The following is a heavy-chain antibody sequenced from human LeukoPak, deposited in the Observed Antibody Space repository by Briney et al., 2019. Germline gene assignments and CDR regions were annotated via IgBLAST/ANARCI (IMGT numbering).Heavy chain of an antibody. CDR3: ARSGNYFDY. J-gene: IGHJ4*02. CDR1: GFTFSRYS. CDR2: ISSSSSYM. Sequence: GGSLRLSCAASGFTFSRYSMNWVRQAPGKGLEWVSSISSSSSYMYYGDPVKGRFTISRDNAKNSLYLQMNSLRAEDTAVYYCARSGNYFDYWGQGTLATVSS. V-gene: IGHV3-21*01.